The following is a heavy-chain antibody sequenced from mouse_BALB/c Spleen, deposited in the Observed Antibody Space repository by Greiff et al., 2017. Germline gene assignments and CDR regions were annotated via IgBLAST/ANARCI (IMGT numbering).Heavy chain of an antibody. CDR1: GFNIKDTY. Sequence: EVQLVESGAELVKPGASVKLSCTASGFNIKDTYMHWVKQRPEQGLEWIGRIDPANGNTKYDPKFQGKATITADTSSNTAYLQLSSLTSEDTAVYYCARGGYYGYGYFDVWGAGTTVTVSS. CDR2: IDPANGNT. CDR3: ARGGYYGYGYFDV. D-gene: IGHD1-1*01. V-gene: IGHV14-3*02. J-gene: IGHJ1*01.